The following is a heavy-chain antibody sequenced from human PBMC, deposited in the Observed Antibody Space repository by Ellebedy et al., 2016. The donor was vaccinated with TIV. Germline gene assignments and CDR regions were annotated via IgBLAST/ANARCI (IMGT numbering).Heavy chain of an antibody. V-gene: IGHV3-7*01. CDR2: IKEDGSEK. D-gene: IGHD3-22*01. CDR1: GFTFSSYW. Sequence: PGGSLRLSCAASGFTFSSYWMSRVRQAPGKGLEWVANIKEDGSEKDYVDSVKGRFTISRDNSKNTLYLQMNSLRAEDTAVYYCARADDNSYYYVDSEGGDAFDIWGQGTMVTVSS. J-gene: IGHJ3*02. CDR3: ARADDNSYYYVDSEGGDAFDI.